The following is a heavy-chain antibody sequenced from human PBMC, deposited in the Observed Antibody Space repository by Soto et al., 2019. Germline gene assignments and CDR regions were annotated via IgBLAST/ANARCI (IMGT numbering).Heavy chain of an antibody. J-gene: IGHJ3*02. D-gene: IGHD3-22*01. Sequence: ASVKVSCKASGYTFTTYGITWVRQAPGQGLEWMRWISAYSGNTSYAQKFQGRVTTTRDTSTRTAYMELRNLRSDDTAVFYCARGHYYDTKPLDIWGQGTLVTVSS. CDR1: GYTFTTYG. CDR2: ISAYSGNT. CDR3: ARGHYYDTKPLDI. V-gene: IGHV1-18*01.